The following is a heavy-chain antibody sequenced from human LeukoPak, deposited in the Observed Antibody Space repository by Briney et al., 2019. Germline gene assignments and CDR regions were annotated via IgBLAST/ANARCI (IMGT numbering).Heavy chain of an antibody. Sequence: PSETLSLTCTVSGGSISGYYWSWIRQPPGKGPEWIGYIYYSGSTNYNPSLKSRVTISVDTSKNQFSLKMNSVTAADTAVYYCASLASSGWSHCDYGAQGPLVTVPS. CDR3: ASLASSGWSHCDY. D-gene: IGHD6-19*01. CDR2: IYYSGST. J-gene: IGHJ4*02. CDR1: GGSISGYY. V-gene: IGHV4-59*08.